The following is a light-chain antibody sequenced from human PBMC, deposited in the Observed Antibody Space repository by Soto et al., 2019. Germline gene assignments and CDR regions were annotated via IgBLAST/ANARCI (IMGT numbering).Light chain of an antibody. CDR3: QQYKSWPLS. CDR2: DIF. J-gene: IGKJ4*01. V-gene: IGKV3D-15*01. CDR1: QSVGSD. Sequence: EIVMTQSPATLYVSPGERATLSCTASQSVGSDLAWYQQKPGQAPRLVIYDIFTRATDVPTRISGTGSGTKFTLNISSLQSEDFAVDYSQQYKSWPLSFGGGTNVEIK.